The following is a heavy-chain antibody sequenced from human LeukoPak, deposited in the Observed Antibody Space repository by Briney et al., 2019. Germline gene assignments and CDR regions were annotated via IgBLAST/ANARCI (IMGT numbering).Heavy chain of an antibody. Sequence: PGGSLRLSCAASGFTFSSYSMNWVRQAPGKGLEWVSSISSSSNYIYYADSVKGRFTISRDNAKNSLYLQMNSLRAEDTAVYYCAREERSSVVNPIDYWGQGTLVTVSS. CDR3: AREERSSVVNPIDY. CDR1: GFTFSSYS. J-gene: IGHJ4*02. V-gene: IGHV3-21*01. CDR2: ISSSSNYI. D-gene: IGHD4-23*01.